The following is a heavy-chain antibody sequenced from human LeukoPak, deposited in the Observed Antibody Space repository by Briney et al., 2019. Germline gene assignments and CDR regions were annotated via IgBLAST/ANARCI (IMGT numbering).Heavy chain of an antibody. V-gene: IGHV4-4*07. J-gene: IGHJ4*02. D-gene: IGHD1-1*01. CDR3: ARPNWNDLHFDY. CDR2: IRSSGTT. CDR1: GVSMNYYF. Sequence: SQTLSLTCTVSGVSMNYYFWNWIRQPAGEGLQWIGRIRSSGTTNYNPSLKSRVTMSIDMSKNQFPLRLTSVTAADTAVYYCARPNWNDLHFDYWGQGTLVTVSS.